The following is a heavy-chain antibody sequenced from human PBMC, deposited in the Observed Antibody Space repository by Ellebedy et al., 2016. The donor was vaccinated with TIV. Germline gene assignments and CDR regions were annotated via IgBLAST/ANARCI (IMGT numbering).Heavy chain of an antibody. CDR1: GYTFTSYY. Sequence: ASVKVSCKASGYTFTSYYMYWVRQAPGQGLEWMGIINPSGGSSNYAQKFQGRVTMPRDTSTSTVYMELSSLRSEDTAVYYCARGDKYYYDSSGYYYTYWGQGTLVTVSS. V-gene: IGHV1-46*01. CDR2: INPSGGSS. D-gene: IGHD3-22*01. J-gene: IGHJ4*02. CDR3: ARGDKYYYDSSGYYYTY.